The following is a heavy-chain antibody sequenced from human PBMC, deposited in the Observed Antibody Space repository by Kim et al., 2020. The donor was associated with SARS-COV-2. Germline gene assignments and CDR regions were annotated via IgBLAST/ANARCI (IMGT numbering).Heavy chain of an antibody. CDR2: DGSHT. CDR3: TATGAAGY. D-gene: IGHD2-8*02. J-gene: IGHJ4*02. V-gene: IGHV3-74*01. Sequence: DGSHTSCADSVKGRFTISRDNGKNTLYLQMNSLRAEDTAVYYCTATGAAGYWGQGTLVTVSS.